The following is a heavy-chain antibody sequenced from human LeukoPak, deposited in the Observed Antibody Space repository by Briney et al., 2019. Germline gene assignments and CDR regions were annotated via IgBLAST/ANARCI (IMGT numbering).Heavy chain of an antibody. Sequence: PSQTLSLTCTVSGGSISSGGYYWSWIRQHPGKGLEWIGYIYYSGSTYYNPSLKSRLTISVDRSKNQFSLKLSSVTAADMAVYYCARGGKRGSGSYRFKLLMLFDYWGQGTLVTVSS. V-gene: IGHV4-31*03. J-gene: IGHJ4*02. CDR1: GGSISSGGYY. CDR2: IYYSGST. D-gene: IGHD3-10*01. CDR3: ARGGKRGSGSYRFKLLMLFDY.